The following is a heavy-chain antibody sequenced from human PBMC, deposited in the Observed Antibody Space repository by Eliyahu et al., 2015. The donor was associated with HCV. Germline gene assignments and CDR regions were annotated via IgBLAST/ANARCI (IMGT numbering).Heavy chain of an antibody. CDR2: IYYTGDT. J-gene: IGHJ4*02. D-gene: IGHD7-27*01. CDR3: ARMGTLDD. Sequence: QVQLQESGPGLVKPSETLSLTCSXXGXXISTSSYYWGWIRQPPGKGLEWIANIYYTGDTYYNPSLKSRVTVSLDTSKNQFSLNLTSMTAADTAVYYCARMGTLDDWGQGILVTV. CDR1: GXXISTSSYY. V-gene: IGHV4-39*01.